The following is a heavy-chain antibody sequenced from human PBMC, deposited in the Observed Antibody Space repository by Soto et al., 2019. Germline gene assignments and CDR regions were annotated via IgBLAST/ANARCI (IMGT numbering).Heavy chain of an antibody. CDR2: IYWNDDK. D-gene: IGHD2-21*01. Sequence: QITLKESGPPLVKPTETLTLMCTFSGFSLSTNGVGVGWIRQPPGKALEWLALIYWNDDKRYSPSLKGRLTITKDTSKSQVFLTMTNRDPVDTATYYCALEGDISPRFSVPLGQGTLVTVSS. CDR3: ALEGDISPRFSVP. CDR1: GFSLSTNGVG. V-gene: IGHV2-5*01. J-gene: IGHJ5*02.